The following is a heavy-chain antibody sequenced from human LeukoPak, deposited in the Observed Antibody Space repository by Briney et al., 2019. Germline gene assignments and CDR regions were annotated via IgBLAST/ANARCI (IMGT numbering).Heavy chain of an antibody. D-gene: IGHD1-14*01. CDR2: TYYRSKWYN. J-gene: IGHJ4*02. CDR1: GDSVSSSTDA. CDR3: ARGANRVFDY. Sequence: SQTLSLTCAISGDSVSSSTDAWNLIRQSPSRSLQWLGRTYYRSKWYNDYAVSVESRITINPDTSKNQFSLQLNSVTPEDTAVYYCARGANRVFDYWGQGTLVTVSS. V-gene: IGHV6-1*01.